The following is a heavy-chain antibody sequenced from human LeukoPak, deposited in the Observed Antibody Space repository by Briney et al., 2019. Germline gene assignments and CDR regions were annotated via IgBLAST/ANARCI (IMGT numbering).Heavy chain of an antibody. V-gene: IGHV3-23*01. CDR2: ISGSGGST. D-gene: IGHD2-2*01. CDR1: GFTFSSYA. CDR3: AKSEIVVVPADY. Sequence: QIGGSLRLSCAASGFTFSSYAMSWVRQAPGKGLEWVSAISGSGGSTYYADSVRGRFTIYRDNSKNTLYLQMNSLRAEDTAVYYCAKSEIVVVPADYWGQGTLVTVSS. J-gene: IGHJ4*02.